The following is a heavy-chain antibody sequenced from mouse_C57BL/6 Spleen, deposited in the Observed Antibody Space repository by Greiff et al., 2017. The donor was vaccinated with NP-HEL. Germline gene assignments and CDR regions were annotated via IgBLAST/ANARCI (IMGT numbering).Heavy chain of an antibody. CDR1: GYTFTGYW. J-gene: IGHJ3*01. CDR2: ILPGGGST. Sequence: QVQLQQSGAELMKPGASVKLSCKATGYTFTGYWIEWVKQRPGHGLEWIGEILPGGGSTNYNEKFKGKATFTADTSSNTAYMQLSSLTTEDAAIYYCARNDYGSRGRLAYWGQGTLVTVSA. V-gene: IGHV1-9*01. D-gene: IGHD1-1*01. CDR3: ARNDYGSRGRLAY.